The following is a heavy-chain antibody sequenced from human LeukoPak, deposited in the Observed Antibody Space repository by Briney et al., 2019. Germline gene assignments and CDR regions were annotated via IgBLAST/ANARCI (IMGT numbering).Heavy chain of an antibody. CDR2: MFSGGST. D-gene: IGHD6-19*01. CDR1: GFPVSSNF. J-gene: IGHJ4*02. Sequence: GGSLRLTCAVSGFPVSSNFFSWVRQAPGKGLQSVSIMFSGGSTDYADSVRGRFSISRDSSQNTVSLQMNSLRVEDTAIYYCARDDRSGWHLHKWGQGTLVTVSS. CDR3: ARDDRSGWHLHK. V-gene: IGHV3-53*01.